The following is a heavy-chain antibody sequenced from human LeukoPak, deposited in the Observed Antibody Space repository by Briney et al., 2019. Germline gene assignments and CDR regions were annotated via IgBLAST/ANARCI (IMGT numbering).Heavy chain of an antibody. CDR3: ARQYGIAAAGTYFQH. J-gene: IGHJ1*01. CDR2: IYYSGST. Sequence: SETLSLTCTVSGGSISSYYWSWIRQPPGKGLEWIGYIYYSGSTNYNPSLKSRVTISVDTSKNRFSLKLSSVTAADTAVYYCARQYGIAAAGTYFQHWGQGTLVTVSS. CDR1: GGSISSYY. V-gene: IGHV4-59*08. D-gene: IGHD6-13*01.